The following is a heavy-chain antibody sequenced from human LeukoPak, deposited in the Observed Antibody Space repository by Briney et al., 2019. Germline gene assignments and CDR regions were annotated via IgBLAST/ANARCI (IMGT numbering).Heavy chain of an antibody. V-gene: IGHV1-18*04. D-gene: IGHD6-6*01. CDR3: VRSYSSSH. CDR1: GYTFTNNG. Sequence: GASVKVSCKASGYTFTNNGINWVRQAPGQWLEWMGWINPYNGYAKYAQNFEGRVTMTTDTSMNSIYMELRSLIPDDTAVYYCVRSYSSSHWGQGTLVTVSS. J-gene: IGHJ4*02. CDR2: INPYNGYA.